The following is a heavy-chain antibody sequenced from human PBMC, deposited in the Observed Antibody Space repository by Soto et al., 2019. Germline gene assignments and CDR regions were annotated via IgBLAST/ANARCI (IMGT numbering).Heavy chain of an antibody. J-gene: IGHJ3*02. V-gene: IGHV1-58*02. CDR3: AAGVTYDGNFDI. Sequence: QMQLVQSGPEVKKPGTSVKVSCKASGFTFTSSAMQWVRQARGQRLEWIGWIVVGSGNTNYAQKFQERVSLTRDLATRTGYMELSSLRSEDTAVYYCAAGVTYDGNFDIWGQGTMVTVSS. CDR1: GFTFTSSA. D-gene: IGHD1-1*01. CDR2: IVVGSGNT.